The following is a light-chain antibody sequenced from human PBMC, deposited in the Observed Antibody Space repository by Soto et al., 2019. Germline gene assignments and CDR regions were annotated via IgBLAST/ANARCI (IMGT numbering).Light chain of an antibody. J-gene: IGLJ1*01. CDR2: DVN. Sequence: QSALTQPRSVSGSPGQSVTISCTGISSDVGGFNSVSWYQQHPGKAPKLMIYDVNKRPSGVPDRFSGSKSGSTASLTISGLQPEDEADYYCCSYAGSYSYAFATGTKLTVL. V-gene: IGLV2-11*01. CDR1: SSDVGGFNS. CDR3: CSYAGSYSYA.